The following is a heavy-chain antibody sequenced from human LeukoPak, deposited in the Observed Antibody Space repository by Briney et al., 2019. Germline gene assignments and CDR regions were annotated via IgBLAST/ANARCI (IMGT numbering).Heavy chain of an antibody. CDR1: GGTFSSYA. CDR3: ARGIAARRNYYYYMDV. D-gene: IGHD6-6*01. V-gene: IGHV1-69*05. CDR2: IIPIFGTA. Sequence: GSSVKVSCKASGGTFSSYAISWVRQAPGQGLEWMGGIIPIFGTANYAQKFQGRVTITTDESTGTAYMELSSLRSEDTAVYYCARGIAARRNYYYYMDVWGKGTTVTVSS. J-gene: IGHJ6*03.